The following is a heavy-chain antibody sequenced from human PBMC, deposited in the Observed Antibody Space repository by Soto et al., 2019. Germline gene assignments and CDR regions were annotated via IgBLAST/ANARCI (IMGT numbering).Heavy chain of an antibody. CDR1: GYTFTSYG. CDR2: ISAYNGNT. CDR3: ARDGRYSGSYGGYYFDY. Sequence: QVQLVQSGAEVKKPGASVKVSCKASGYTFTSYGISWVRQAPGQGIEWMGWISAYNGNTNYAQKIQGRVTMTTDTTTSSAYMELRSLISDDTAVYYCARDGRYSGSYGGYYFDYWGQGTLVTVSS. D-gene: IGHD1-26*01. V-gene: IGHV1-18*01. J-gene: IGHJ4*02.